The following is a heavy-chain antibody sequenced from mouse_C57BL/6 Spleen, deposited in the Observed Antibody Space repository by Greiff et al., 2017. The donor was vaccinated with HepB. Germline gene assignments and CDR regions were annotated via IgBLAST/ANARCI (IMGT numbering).Heavy chain of an antibody. V-gene: IGHV5-17*01. D-gene: IGHD2-12*01. CDR2: ISSGSSTI. J-gene: IGHJ2*01. CDR3: ARGLRPYYFDY. Sequence: EVKLVESGGGLVKPGGSLKLPCAASGFTFSDYGMHWVRQAPEKGLEWVAYISSGSSTIYYADTVKGRFTISRDNAKNTLFLQMTSLRSEDTAMYYCARGLRPYYFDYWGQGTTLTVSS. CDR1: GFTFSDYG.